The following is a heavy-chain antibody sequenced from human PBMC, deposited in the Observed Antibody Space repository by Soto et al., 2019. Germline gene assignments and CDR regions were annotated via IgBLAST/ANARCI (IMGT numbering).Heavy chain of an antibody. D-gene: IGHD3-10*01. Sequence: GGSLKISCKGSGYSFTSYWISWVRQMPWKGLEWMGRIDPSDSYTNYSPSFQGHVTISADKSISTAYLQWSSLKASDTAMYYCATYYGSGSYAPYYYYYGMDVWGQGTTVTSP. CDR2: IDPSDSYT. CDR3: ATYYGSGSYAPYYYYYGMDV. J-gene: IGHJ6*02. CDR1: GYSFTSYW. V-gene: IGHV5-10-1*01.